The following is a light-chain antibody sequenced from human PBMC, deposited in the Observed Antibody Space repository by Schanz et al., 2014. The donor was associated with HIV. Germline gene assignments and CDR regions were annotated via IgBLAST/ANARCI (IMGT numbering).Light chain of an antibody. CDR1: SSDLGGYNY. CDR3: SSYTSSSTWV. V-gene: IGLV2-14*03. Sequence: QSVLTQPASVSGSPGQSITISCTGTSSDLGGYNYLSWYQQHPGKAPKLMIYDVSNRPSGVSNRFSGSKSGNTASLTISGLQAEDEADYYCSSYTSSSTWVFGGGTKLTVL. J-gene: IGLJ3*02. CDR2: DVS.